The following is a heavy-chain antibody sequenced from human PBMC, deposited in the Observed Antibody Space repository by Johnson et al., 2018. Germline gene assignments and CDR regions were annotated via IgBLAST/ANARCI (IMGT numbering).Heavy chain of an antibody. CDR1: GFTFSSYG. D-gene: IGHD2-15*01. V-gene: IGHV3-30*18. J-gene: IGHJ1*01. CDR2: ISYDGSNK. CDR3: SKRWLGYIQH. Sequence: VQLLETGGGVVQPGRSLRLSCAASGFTFSSYGMRWVRQAPGKGLEWVAVISYDGSNKYSADSVKGRFTISRDNSKNTLYLQMNSLGAEDTAVYYCSKRWLGYIQHWGQGTLVTVSS.